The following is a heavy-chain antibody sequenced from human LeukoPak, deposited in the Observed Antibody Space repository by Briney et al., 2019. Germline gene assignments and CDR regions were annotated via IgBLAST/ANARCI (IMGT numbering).Heavy chain of an antibody. CDR2: IWYDGSNK. J-gene: IGHJ4*02. Sequence: PGRSLRLSCAASGFTFSSYGMHWVRQAPGKGLEWVAVIWYDGSNKYYADSVKGRFTISRDNSKNTLYLQMNSLRAEDTAVYYCAKERNSSGYDYVFAYWGQGTLVTVSS. CDR3: AKERNSSGYDYVFAY. V-gene: IGHV3-33*06. D-gene: IGHD5-12*01. CDR1: GFTFSSYG.